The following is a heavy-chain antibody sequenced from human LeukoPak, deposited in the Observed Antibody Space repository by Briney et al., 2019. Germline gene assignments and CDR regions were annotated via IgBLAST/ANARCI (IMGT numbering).Heavy chain of an antibody. J-gene: IGHJ4*02. CDR3: ILSSGFMYYFDY. CDR2: ISSTNVI. D-gene: IGHD3-22*01. V-gene: IGHV3-11*04. Sequence: PGGSLRLSCAASGFTFSDYSMSWIRQAPGKGLEWVSYISSTNVIWYTDSVKGRFTISRDDAKNSLYLQMNSLRAEDTAVYYCILSSGFMYYFDYWGQGTRVTVSS. CDR1: GFTFSDYS.